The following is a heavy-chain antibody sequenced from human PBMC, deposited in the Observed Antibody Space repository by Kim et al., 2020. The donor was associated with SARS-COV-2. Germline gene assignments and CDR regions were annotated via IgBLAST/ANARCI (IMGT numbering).Heavy chain of an antibody. J-gene: IGHJ3*02. V-gene: IGHV3-15*01. CDR2: IKSKTDGGTT. D-gene: IGHD3-9*01. CDR3: TTEQLRYFDWLLGGVACDI. Sequence: GGSLRLSCAASGFTFSNAWMSWVRQAPGKGLEWVGRIKSKTDGGTTDYAAPVKGRFTISRDDSKNTLYLQMNSLKTEDTAVYYCTTEQLRYFDWLLGGVACDIRGQGTMVTVSS. CDR1: GFTFSNAW.